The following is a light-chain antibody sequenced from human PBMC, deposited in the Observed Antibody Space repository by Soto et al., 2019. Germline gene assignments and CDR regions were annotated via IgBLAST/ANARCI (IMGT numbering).Light chain of an antibody. V-gene: IGKV3-15*01. CDR2: GAS. J-gene: IGKJ1*01. CDR3: QQYNNWPPWT. Sequence: EIVMTKSPATLSVSPGERATLSCRASQSVSSNLAWYQQKPGQAPRLLIYGASTRATGIPARFSGSGSGTEFTLTISSLQSEGFAVYYCQQYNNWPPWTFGQGTKVEIK. CDR1: QSVSSN.